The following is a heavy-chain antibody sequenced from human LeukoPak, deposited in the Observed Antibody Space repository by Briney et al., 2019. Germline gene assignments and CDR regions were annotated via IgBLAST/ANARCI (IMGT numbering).Heavy chain of an antibody. CDR2: MNPHNGNT. CDR3: ARGREMEVAAY. CDR1: GYTFTSYG. D-gene: IGHD6-19*01. V-gene: IGHV1-8*01. Sequence: GASVKVSCKASGYTFTSYGINWVRQATGQGLEWMAWMNPHNGNTGCAQKFQGRITMTRNTSIITAYMELSSLRSEDTAVYYCARGREMEVAAYWGQGTLVTVSS. J-gene: IGHJ4*02.